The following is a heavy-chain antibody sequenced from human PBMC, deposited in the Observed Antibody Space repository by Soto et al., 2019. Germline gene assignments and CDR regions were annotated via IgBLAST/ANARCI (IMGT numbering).Heavy chain of an antibody. CDR1: GGSISSYY. J-gene: IGHJ4*02. CDR2: IYYSGST. D-gene: IGHD6-19*01. V-gene: IGHV4-59*01. Sequence: SETLSLTCTFSGGSISSYYWSWIRRPPGKGLEWIGYIYYSGSTNYNPSLKSRVTISVDTSKNQFSLKLSSVTAADTAVYYCARSDGVAVAANFDYWGQGTLVTVSS. CDR3: ARSDGVAVAANFDY.